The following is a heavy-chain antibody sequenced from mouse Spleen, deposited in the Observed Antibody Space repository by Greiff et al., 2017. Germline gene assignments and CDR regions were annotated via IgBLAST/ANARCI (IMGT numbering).Heavy chain of an antibody. CDR1: GYTFTSYW. J-gene: IGHJ3*01. CDR3: ARSRRTAQASFAY. Sequence: QVQLQQPGAELVMPGASVKLSCKASGYTFTSYWMHWVKQRPGQGLEWIGEIDPSDSYTNYNQKFKGKATLTVDKSSSTAYMQLSSLTSEDSAVYYCARSRRTAQASFAYWGQGTLVTVSA. V-gene: IGHV1-69*01. CDR2: IDPSDSYT. D-gene: IGHD3-2*02.